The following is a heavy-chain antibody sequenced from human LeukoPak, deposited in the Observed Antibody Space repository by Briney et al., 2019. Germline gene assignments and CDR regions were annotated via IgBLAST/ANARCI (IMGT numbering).Heavy chain of an antibody. CDR2: IKEDGSEI. D-gene: IGHD4-23*01. Sequence: QSGGSLRLSCAASAFTFSNYWMSWVLQAPGKGLEWVANIKEDGSEINYVDSVKGRFTISRDNAKNSLYLQMNSLRVDDTAVYYCARDRGYSTFDYWGQGTLVTVSS. CDR1: AFTFSNYW. J-gene: IGHJ4*02. CDR3: ARDRGYSTFDY. V-gene: IGHV3-7*01.